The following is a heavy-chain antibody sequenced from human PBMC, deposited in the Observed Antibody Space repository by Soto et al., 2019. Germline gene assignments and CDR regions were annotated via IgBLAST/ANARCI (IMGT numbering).Heavy chain of an antibody. CDR2: IYYSGST. D-gene: IGHD2-2*01. CDR3: GRKGYCSSTRCYLTNWLAP. CDR1: GGSITRGDYY. Sequence: SETLSLTCNVSGGSITRGDYYWSWIRQPPGKGLEWIGYIYYSGSTNYNPSLKSRVTISVDTSKNQFSLKLSSVTAADTAVYYWGRKGYCSSTRCYLTNWLAPGGKEPLVTFPS. V-gene: IGHV4-61*08. J-gene: IGHJ5*02.